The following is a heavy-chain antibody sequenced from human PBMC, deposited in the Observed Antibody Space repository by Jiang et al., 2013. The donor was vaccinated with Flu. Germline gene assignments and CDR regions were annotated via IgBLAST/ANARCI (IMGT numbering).Heavy chain of an antibody. CDR2: INSDGSST. D-gene: IGHD2-8*01. J-gene: IGHJ4*02. V-gene: IGHV3-74*01. CDR1: SSYW. Sequence: SSYWMHWVRQAPGKGLVWVSRINSDGSSTSYADSVKGRFTISRDNAKNTLYLQMNSLRAEDTAVYYCARARVGYDQGYWGQGTLVTVSS. CDR3: ARARVGYDQGY.